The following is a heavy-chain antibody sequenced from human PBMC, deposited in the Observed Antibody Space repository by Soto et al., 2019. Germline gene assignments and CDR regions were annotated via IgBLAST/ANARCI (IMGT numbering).Heavy chain of an antibody. CDR1: GYTFTGYY. V-gene: IGHV1-2*02. J-gene: IGHJ6*02. D-gene: IGHD2-2*02. CDR3: ARYRVVVVPAAIDYYGMDV. Sequence: ASVKVSCKASGYTFTGYYMHWVRQAPGQGLEWMGWINPNSGGTNYAQKFQGRVTMTRDTSISTAYMELSRLRSDDTAVYYCARYRVVVVPAAIDYYGMDVWGQGTTVTVSS. CDR2: INPNSGGT.